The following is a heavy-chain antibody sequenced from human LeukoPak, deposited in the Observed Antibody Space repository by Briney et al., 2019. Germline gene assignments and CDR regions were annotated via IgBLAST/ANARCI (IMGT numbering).Heavy chain of an antibody. CDR3: ARDWDFYGDYFYY. CDR2: IYYSGST. Sequence: SSETLSLTCTVSGGSISSSSYYWGWIRQPPGKGLEWIGSIYYSGSTYYNPSLKSRVTISVDTSKNQFSLKLSSVTAADTAVYYCARDWDFYGDYFYYWGQGTLVTVSS. V-gene: IGHV4-39*07. J-gene: IGHJ4*02. D-gene: IGHD4-17*01. CDR1: GGSISSSSYY.